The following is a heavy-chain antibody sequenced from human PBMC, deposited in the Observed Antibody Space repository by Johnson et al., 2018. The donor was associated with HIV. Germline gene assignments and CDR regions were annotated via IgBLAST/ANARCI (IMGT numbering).Heavy chain of an antibody. Sequence: QVQLVESGGGVVQPGRSLRLSCAASGFTFSSYAMHWVRQAPGKGLEWVAVISYDGSNKYYADSVKGRFTISRDNSKNTLYLQMNSLRAEDTAVYYCAKVRRGSSWYIAFDIWGQGTMVTVSS. CDR1: GFTFSSYA. V-gene: IGHV3-30-3*01. CDR3: AKVRRGSSWYIAFDI. D-gene: IGHD6-13*01. J-gene: IGHJ3*02. CDR2: ISYDGSNK.